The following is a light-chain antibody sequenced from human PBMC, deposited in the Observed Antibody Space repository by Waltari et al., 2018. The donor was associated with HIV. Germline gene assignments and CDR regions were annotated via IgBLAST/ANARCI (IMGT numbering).Light chain of an antibody. CDR1: PSVNNF. CDR2: DVS. Sequence: ELVLTQSPATLSLAPGETATLSCRASPSVNNFLAWYQQKPGQAPRLLISDVSKRATGVPARFSGSGSGTDFTLTISSLEPEDFAVYYCQQRHSWPPITFGQGTRLEIK. J-gene: IGKJ5*01. V-gene: IGKV3-11*01. CDR3: QQRHSWPPIT.